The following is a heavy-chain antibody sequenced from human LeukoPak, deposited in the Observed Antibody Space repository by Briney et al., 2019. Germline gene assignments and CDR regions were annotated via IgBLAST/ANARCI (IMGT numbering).Heavy chain of an antibody. CDR1: GGSFSGYY. Sequence: PSETLSLTCAVYGGSFSGYYWSWIRQPPGKGLEWIGEINHSGSTNYNPSLKSRVTISVDTSKNQFSLKLSSVTAADTAVYYCARDRRTYYDFWSGPYDAFDIWGQGTMVTVSS. V-gene: IGHV4-34*01. J-gene: IGHJ3*02. CDR2: INHSGST. D-gene: IGHD3-3*01. CDR3: ARDRRTYYDFWSGPYDAFDI.